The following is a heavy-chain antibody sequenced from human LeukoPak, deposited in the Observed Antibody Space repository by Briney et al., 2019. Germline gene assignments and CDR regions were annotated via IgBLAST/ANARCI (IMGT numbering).Heavy chain of an antibody. V-gene: IGHV4-59*12. CDR3: ARDAPYGSGSYWFDP. J-gene: IGHJ5*02. D-gene: IGHD3-10*01. Sequence: SETLSLTCTVSGGSISSYFWNWMRQSPGKGLEWIGKTFYRGSTYYNPSLKSRVTISVDTSKNQFSLKLSSVTAADTAVYYCARDAPYGSGSYWFDPWGQGTLVTVSS. CDR1: GGSISSYF. CDR2: TFYRGST.